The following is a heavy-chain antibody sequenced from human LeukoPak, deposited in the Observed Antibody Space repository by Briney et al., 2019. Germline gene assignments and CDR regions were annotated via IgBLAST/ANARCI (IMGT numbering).Heavy chain of an antibody. CDR3: ARVQDAVADPYYFDY. CDR2: IYTSGST. CDR1: GGSISSGSYY. J-gene: IGHJ4*02. Sequence: SETLSLTCTVSGGSISSGSYYWSWIRQPAGKGLEWIGRIYTSGSTNYNPSLKSRVTISVDTSKNQFSLKLSSVTAADTAVYYCARVQDAVADPYYFDYWGQGTLVTVSS. D-gene: IGHD6-19*01. V-gene: IGHV4-61*02.